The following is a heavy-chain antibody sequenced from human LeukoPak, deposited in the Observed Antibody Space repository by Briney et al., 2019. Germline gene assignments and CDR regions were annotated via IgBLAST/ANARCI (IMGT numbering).Heavy chain of an antibody. CDR3: ARAHSSSWCYMYYGMDV. J-gene: IGHJ6*02. Sequence: GGSLRLSCAVSGFTFSSYAMHWVRQAPGKGLEWVAVISYDGSNKYYADSVKGRFTISRDNSKNTLYLQMNSLRAEDTAVYYCARAHSSSWCYMYYGMDVWGQGTTVTVSS. CDR1: GFTFSSYA. D-gene: IGHD6-13*01. CDR2: ISYDGSNK. V-gene: IGHV3-30*04.